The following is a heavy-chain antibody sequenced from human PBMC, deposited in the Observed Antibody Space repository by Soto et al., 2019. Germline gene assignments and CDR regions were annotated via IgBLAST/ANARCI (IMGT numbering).Heavy chain of an antibody. CDR2: ISYDGSNK. D-gene: IGHD6-19*01. V-gene: IGHV3-30*18. CDR3: AKDIRSSGWYFGY. J-gene: IGHJ4*02. Sequence: QVQLVESGGGVVQPGRSLRLSCAASGFTFSSYGMHWVRQAPGKGLEWVAVISYDGSNKYYAYSVKGRFTISRDNSKNTLYLQMNSLRAEDTAVYYCAKDIRSSGWYFGYWGKGTLVTVSS. CDR1: GFTFSSYG.